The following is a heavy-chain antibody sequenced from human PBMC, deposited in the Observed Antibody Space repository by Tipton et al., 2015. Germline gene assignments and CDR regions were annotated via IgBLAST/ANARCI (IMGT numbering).Heavy chain of an antibody. Sequence: SLRLSCAASGFTFSSYWMHWVRQAPGKGLVWVSRINSDGSSTSYADSVKGRFTISRDNAKNTLYLQMNSLRAEDTAVYYCARVSIAVAGADFDSWGQGTLVIVSS. V-gene: IGHV3-74*01. CDR3: ARVSIAVAGADFDS. D-gene: IGHD6-19*01. CDR1: GFTFSSYW. J-gene: IGHJ4*02. CDR2: INSDGSST.